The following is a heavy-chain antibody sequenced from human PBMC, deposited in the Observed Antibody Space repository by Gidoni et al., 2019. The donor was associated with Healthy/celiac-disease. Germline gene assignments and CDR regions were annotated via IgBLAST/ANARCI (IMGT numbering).Heavy chain of an antibody. V-gene: IGHV3-9*01. CDR3: AKGLEYYDILTGYSHGFDY. CDR2: IRWNSGSI. CDR1: GFPFDDYA. Sequence: EVQLVESGGGLVQPGRSLRLSCAASGFPFDDYAMHWVRQAPGKGPEWVSGIRWNSGSIGYADSVKGRFTISRDNAKNSLYLQMNSLRAEDTALYYCAKGLEYYDILTGYSHGFDYWGQGTLVTVSS. J-gene: IGHJ4*02. D-gene: IGHD3-9*01.